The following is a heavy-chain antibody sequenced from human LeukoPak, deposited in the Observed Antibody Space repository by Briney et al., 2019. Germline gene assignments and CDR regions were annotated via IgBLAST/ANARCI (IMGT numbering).Heavy chain of an antibody. D-gene: IGHD1-14*01. CDR1: GFTFRNYG. J-gene: IGHJ6*03. CDR2: ISGDAADI. V-gene: IGHV3-23*01. CDR3: AKAGGSTLKYYYYMDV. Sequence: PGGSLRLSCAASGFTFRNYGMSWVRQAPGKGLEWVSAISGDAADIFYADSAKGRFTISRDNSKNTLYLQMNSLRAEDTAIYYCAKAGGSTLKYYYYMDVWGKGTTVTVSS.